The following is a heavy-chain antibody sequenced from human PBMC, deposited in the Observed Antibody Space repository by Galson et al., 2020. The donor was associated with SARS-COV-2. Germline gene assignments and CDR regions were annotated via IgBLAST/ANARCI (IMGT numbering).Heavy chain of an antibody. CDR1: GYTLTELS. CDR3: ATGSPWGRDNWFDP. J-gene: IGHJ5*02. D-gene: IGHD7-27*01. Sequence: ASVTVSCKVSGYTLTELSMHWVRQAPGKGLEWMGGFDPEDGETIYAQKFQGRVTMTEDTSTDTAYMELSSLGSEDTAVYYCATGSPWGRDNWFDPWGQGTLVTVSS. CDR2: FDPEDGET. V-gene: IGHV1-24*01.